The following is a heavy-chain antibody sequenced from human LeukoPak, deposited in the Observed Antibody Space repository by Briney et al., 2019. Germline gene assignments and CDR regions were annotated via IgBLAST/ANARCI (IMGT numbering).Heavy chain of an antibody. D-gene: IGHD6-6*01. CDR3: AKDMGYSSSSGDAFDI. J-gene: IGHJ3*02. Sequence: GGSLRLSCAASGFTFNNYEMSWVRQAPGKGLEWVSAISGSGGSTYYADSVKGRFTISRDNSKNTLYLQMNSLRAEDTAVYYCAKDMGYSSSSGDAFDIWGQGTMVTVSS. V-gene: IGHV3-23*01. CDR1: GFTFNNYE. CDR2: ISGSGGST.